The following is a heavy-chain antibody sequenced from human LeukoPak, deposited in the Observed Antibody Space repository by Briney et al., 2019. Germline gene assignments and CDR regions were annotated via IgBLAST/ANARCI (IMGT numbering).Heavy chain of an antibody. CDR1: GFTFSSYE. V-gene: IGHV3-48*03. Sequence: PGGSLRLSCAASGFTFSSYEMNWVRQAPGKGLEWVSYISSSGSTIYYADSVKGRFTISRDNAKNSLYLQMNSLRAEDTAVYYCASLGLWFGELFYWGQGTLVTVSS. CDR2: ISSSGSTI. D-gene: IGHD3-10*01. CDR3: ASLGLWFGELFY. J-gene: IGHJ4*02.